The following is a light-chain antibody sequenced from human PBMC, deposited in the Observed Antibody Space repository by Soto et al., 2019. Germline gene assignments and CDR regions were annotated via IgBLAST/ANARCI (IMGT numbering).Light chain of an antibody. CDR2: GVT. CDR3: SSYTSSGTLYV. J-gene: IGLJ1*01. CDR1: SSDIGGSKY. V-gene: IGLV2-14*01. Sequence: QSVLTQPASLSGSPGQSITISCTGTSSDIGGSKYVSWYQQHPGKAPKLMIYGVTYRPSGVSARFSGSKSGNTASLTVSGLQAEDEADYYCSSYTSSGTLYVFGTGTKVTVL.